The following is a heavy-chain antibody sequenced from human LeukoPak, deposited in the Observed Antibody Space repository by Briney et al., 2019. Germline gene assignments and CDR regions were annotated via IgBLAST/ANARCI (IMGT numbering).Heavy chain of an antibody. J-gene: IGHJ4*02. CDR3: AKVKAPDYYDSSVIDY. Sequence: SSVKVSCKASGGTFSSYAISWVRQAPGQGLEWMGGIIPIFGTANYAQKFQGRVTITTDESTSTAYMELSSLRSEDTAVYYCAKVKAPDYYDSSVIDYWGRGTLVTVSS. CDR1: GGTFSSYA. D-gene: IGHD3-22*01. V-gene: IGHV1-69*05. CDR2: IIPIFGTA.